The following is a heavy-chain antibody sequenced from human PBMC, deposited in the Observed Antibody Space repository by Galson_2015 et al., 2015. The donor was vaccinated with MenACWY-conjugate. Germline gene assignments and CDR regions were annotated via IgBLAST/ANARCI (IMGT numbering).Heavy chain of an antibody. CDR1: GFTFTSHY. Sequence: SLRLSCAASGFTFTSHYMHWVRQVPGKGLVWASRINRDGSSTTYDDSVKGRFTISRDNAKNTLHLEMNNLRAEDPALYYCARERLFFIRVLPANWVHSWGQGTLVTVPS. D-gene: IGHD2-15*01. CDR3: ARERLFFIRVLPANWVHS. J-gene: IGHJ5*01. CDR2: INRDGSST. V-gene: IGHV3-74*03.